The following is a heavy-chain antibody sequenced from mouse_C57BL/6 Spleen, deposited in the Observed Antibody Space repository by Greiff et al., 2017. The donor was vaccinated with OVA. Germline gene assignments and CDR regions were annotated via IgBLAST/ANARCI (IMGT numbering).Heavy chain of an antibody. J-gene: IGHJ2*01. D-gene: IGHD1-1*01. Sequence: EVHLVESGGGLVKPGGSLKLSCAASGFTFSSYTMSWVRQTPEKRLEWVATISGGGGNTYYPDSVKGRFTISRDNAKNTLYLQMSSLRSEDTALYYCARRDYYGSNYFGYWGQGTTLTVSS. CDR2: ISGGGGNT. CDR3: ARRDYYGSNYFGY. CDR1: GFTFSSYT. V-gene: IGHV5-9*01.